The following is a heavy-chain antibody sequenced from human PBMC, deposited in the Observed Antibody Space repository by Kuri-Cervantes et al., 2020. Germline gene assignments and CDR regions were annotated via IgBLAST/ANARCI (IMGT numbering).Heavy chain of an antibody. Sequence: SETLSLTCAVSGGSISSSNWWSWVRQPPGKGLEWIGEISHSGSTNYNPSLKSRVTMSIDKSKNQFSLKLSSVTAADTAIFYCAREARNYYDSATLGAYDIWGQGTMVTVSS. CDR2: ISHSGST. CDR3: AREARNYYDSATLGAYDI. CDR1: GGSISSSNW. V-gene: IGHV4-4*02. D-gene: IGHD3-22*01. J-gene: IGHJ3*02.